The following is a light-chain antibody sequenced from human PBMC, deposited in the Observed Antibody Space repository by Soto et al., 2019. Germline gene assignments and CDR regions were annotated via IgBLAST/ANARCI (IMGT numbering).Light chain of an antibody. CDR1: SSDVGLYNR. V-gene: IGLV2-18*02. CDR2: EVT. J-gene: IGLJ3*02. Sequence: QSALTQPPSVSGSPGQSVTISCTGTSSDVGLYNRVSWYQQPPGTAPKLMIYEVTNRPSGVPNRFSASKSDNTASLTISGLQAEDEADYYCTSYTSSRTGVFGGGTKLTVL. CDR3: TSYTSSRTGV.